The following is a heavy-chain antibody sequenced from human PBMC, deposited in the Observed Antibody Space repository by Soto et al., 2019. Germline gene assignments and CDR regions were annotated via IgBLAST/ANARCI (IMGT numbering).Heavy chain of an antibody. CDR3: ARSPSTSSIGTIDI. Sequence: QVQLQESGPGLVKPSETLSLTCTVSGGSISSFYWNWIRLSAGKGLEWIGRIYLSGTTTYNPSLQSRLTMSVDTSKNQFSLKLKSLTAADTAVYYCARSPSTSSIGTIDIWGQGTKVTVSS. D-gene: IGHD6-6*01. V-gene: IGHV4-4*07. J-gene: IGHJ3*02. CDR2: IYLSGTT. CDR1: GGSISSFY.